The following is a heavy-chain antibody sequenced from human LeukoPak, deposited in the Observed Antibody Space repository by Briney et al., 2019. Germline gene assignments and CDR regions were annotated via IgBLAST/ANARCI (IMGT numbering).Heavy chain of an antibody. D-gene: IGHD2-2*01. CDR2: IYYSGST. CDR1: GGSISSYY. J-gene: IGHJ4*02. Sequence: SETLSLTCTVSGGSISSYYWSWIRQPPGKGLEWIGYIYYSGSTHYNPSLKSRVTISVDTSENQFSLKLSSVTAAGTAVYYCARGSIVVVPAAMYDYWGQGTLVTVSS. V-gene: IGHV4-59*01. CDR3: ARGSIVVVPAAMYDY.